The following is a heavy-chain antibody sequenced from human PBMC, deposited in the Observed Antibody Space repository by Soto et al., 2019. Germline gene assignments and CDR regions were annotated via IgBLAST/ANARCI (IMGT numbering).Heavy chain of an antibody. J-gene: IGHJ6*02. CDR3: ARDRFYSGLDV. CDR1: GGSVSSAGYY. CDR2: ISYSGST. Sequence: SETLSLTCTVSGGSVSSAGYYWSWIRQPPGKGLEWIGHISYSGSTNYNPSLKSRITISVDTSKNQFSLKLSSATAADTAVYYCARDRFYSGLDVWGQGTTVTVSS. V-gene: IGHV4-61*08.